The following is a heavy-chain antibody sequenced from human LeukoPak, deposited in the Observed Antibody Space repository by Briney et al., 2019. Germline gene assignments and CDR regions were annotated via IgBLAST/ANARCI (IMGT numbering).Heavy chain of an antibody. V-gene: IGHV4-34*01. CDR3: ARRPARVTFGGVRQYAFDI. Sequence: SETLSLTCAVYGLSFSGYYWSWIRQPPGKGLEWIGEINHSGSTNYNPSLTSRDTISADTSNNQFSLELSSVTAAATAVYYCARRPARVTFGGVRQYAFDIWGQGTMVTVSS. J-gene: IGHJ3*02. D-gene: IGHD3-16*01. CDR2: INHSGST. CDR1: GLSFSGYY.